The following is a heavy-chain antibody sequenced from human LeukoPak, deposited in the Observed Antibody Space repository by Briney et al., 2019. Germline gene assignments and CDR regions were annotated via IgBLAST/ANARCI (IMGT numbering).Heavy chain of an antibody. V-gene: IGHV3-66*01. J-gene: IGHJ4*02. D-gene: IGHD3-10*01. Sequence: PSGGSLRLSCAASGFTVSSNYMSWVRQAPGKGLEWVSVIYSGGSTYYADSVKGRFTISRDNSKNTLYLQMNSLRAEDTAVYYCARGRAGSYFDYWGQGTLVTVSS. CDR1: GFTVSSNY. CDR3: ARGRAGSYFDY. CDR2: IYSGGST.